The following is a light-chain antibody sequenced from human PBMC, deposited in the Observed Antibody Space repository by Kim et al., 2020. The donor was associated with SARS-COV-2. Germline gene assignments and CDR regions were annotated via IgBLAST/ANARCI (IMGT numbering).Light chain of an antibody. CDR2: GKN. V-gene: IGLV3-19*01. CDR1: SLRSYY. CDR3: NSRGSNDNVL. Sequence: SSELTQDPAVSVALGQTVRITCQGDSLRSYYATWYQQKPGQAPIVVIYGKNNRPSGIPDRFSGSSSGDTASLTITGTQAGDEAVYYCNSRGSNDNVLFGGGTKLTVL. J-gene: IGLJ2*01.